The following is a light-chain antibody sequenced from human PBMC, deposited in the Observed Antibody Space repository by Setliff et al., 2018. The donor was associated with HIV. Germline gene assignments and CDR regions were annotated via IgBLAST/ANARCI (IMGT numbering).Light chain of an antibody. J-gene: IGLJ1*01. V-gene: IGLV1-44*01. CDR2: STY. CDR3: ATWDDNLNGYV. CDR1: TSNVGDNA. Sequence: VLTQPPSASGAPGQRVTISCSGSTSNVGDNAVTWYQQVPGTAPKLLIFSTYLRPSGVPDRFSGSKSGTSASLAIGGLHSDDEGNYYCATWDDNLNGYVFGTGTKVTVL.